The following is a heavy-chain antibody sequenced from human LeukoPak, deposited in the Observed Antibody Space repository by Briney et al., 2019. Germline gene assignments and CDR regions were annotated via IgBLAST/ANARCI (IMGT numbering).Heavy chain of an antibody. D-gene: IGHD2-2*01. CDR1: GGTYSSYA. J-gene: IGHJ3*02. V-gene: IGHV1-69*05. CDR3: ARDLSRRYCSSTSCPNDAFDI. CDR2: IIPIFGTA. Sequence: GASVKVSCKASGGTYSSYAISWVRQAPGQGLEWMGGIIPIFGTANYAQKFQGRVTITTDESTSTAYMELSSLRSEDTAVYYCARDLSRRYCSSTSCPNDAFDIWGQGTMVTVSS.